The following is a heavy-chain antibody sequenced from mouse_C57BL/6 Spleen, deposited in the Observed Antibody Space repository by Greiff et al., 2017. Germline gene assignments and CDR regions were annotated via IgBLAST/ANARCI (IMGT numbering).Heavy chain of an antibody. J-gene: IGHJ4*01. CDR3: ARGGITTVVAYYAMDY. CDR2: ILPGSGST. V-gene: IGHV1-9*01. CDR1: GYTFTGYW. D-gene: IGHD1-1*01. Sequence: QVQLQQSGAELMKPGASVKLSCKATGYTFTGYWIEWVKQRPGHGLEWIGEILPGSGSTNYNEKFKGKATFTADTSSNTAYMQLSSLTTEDSAIYYGARGGITTVVAYYAMDYWGQGTSVTVSS.